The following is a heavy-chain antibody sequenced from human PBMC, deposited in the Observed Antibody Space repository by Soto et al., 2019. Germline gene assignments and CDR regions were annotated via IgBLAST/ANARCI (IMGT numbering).Heavy chain of an antibody. CDR2: ISSSGGST. J-gene: IGHJ6*03. CDR3: AKVYGDYYMDV. CDR1: GFTFSSYS. Sequence: PGGSLRLSCAASGFTFSSYSMNWVRQAPGKGLEWVSAISSSGGSTYYADSVKGWFTISRDNSKNTLYLQMNSLRAEDTAVYYCAKVYGDYYMDVWGKGTTVTVSS. V-gene: IGHV3-23*01. D-gene: IGHD4-17*01.